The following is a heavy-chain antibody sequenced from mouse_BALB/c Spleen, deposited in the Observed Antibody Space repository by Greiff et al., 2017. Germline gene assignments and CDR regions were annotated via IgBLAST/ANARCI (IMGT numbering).Heavy chain of an antibody. J-gene: IGHJ4*01. Sequence: DVKLVESGGGLVKPGGSLKLSCAASGFAFSSYDMSWVRQTPEKRLEWVAYISSGGGSTYYPDTVKGRFTISRDNAKNTLYLQMSSLKSEDTAMYYCARHRYGNFFYAMDYWGQGTSVTVSS. CDR2: ISSGGGST. V-gene: IGHV5-12-1*01. D-gene: IGHD2-10*02. CDR1: GFAFSSYD. CDR3: ARHRYGNFFYAMDY.